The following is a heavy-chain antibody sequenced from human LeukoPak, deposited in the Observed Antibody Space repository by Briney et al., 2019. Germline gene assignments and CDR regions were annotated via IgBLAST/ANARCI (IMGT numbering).Heavy chain of an antibody. CDR2: IYYSGRT. Sequence: SETLSLTCAVSGGSINTNNYYWGWIRQPPGKGLEWLGNIYYSGRTYYNPSLKSRVTISADTSKNQFSLKLSSVTAADTAVYYCARRGREGATVVTPGAFDIWGQGTMVTVSS. CDR3: ARRGREGATVVTPGAFDI. J-gene: IGHJ3*02. CDR1: GGSINTNNYY. V-gene: IGHV4-39*01. D-gene: IGHD4-23*01.